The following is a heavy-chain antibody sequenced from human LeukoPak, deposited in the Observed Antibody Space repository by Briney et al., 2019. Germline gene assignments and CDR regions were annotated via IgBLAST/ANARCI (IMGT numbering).Heavy chain of an antibody. Sequence: ASVKVSCKASGYTFTGYYMHWVRQAPGQGLEWMGWINPNSGGTNYAQKFQGRVTVTRDTSISTAYMEVSSLRSDDTAVYYCARERSGANSYGYWEYWGQGTLVTVSS. CDR1: GYTFTGYY. D-gene: IGHD5-18*01. V-gene: IGHV1-2*02. CDR2: INPNSGGT. J-gene: IGHJ4*02. CDR3: ARERSGANSYGYWEY.